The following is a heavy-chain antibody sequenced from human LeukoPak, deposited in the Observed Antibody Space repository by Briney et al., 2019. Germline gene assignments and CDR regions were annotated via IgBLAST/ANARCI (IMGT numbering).Heavy chain of an antibody. D-gene: IGHD6-19*01. J-gene: IGHJ6*02. CDR2: ISYDGSNK. V-gene: IGHV3-30*03. Sequence: PGRSLRLSCAASGFTFSSYGMHWVRQAPCKGLEWVAVISYDGSNKYYADSVKGRFTISIDNSKNTLYLQMNSLRAEDTAVYYCARVPPSRAVAGTIQEHYYYGMDVWGQGTTVTVSS. CDR3: ARVPPSRAVAGTIQEHYYYGMDV. CDR1: GFTFSSYG.